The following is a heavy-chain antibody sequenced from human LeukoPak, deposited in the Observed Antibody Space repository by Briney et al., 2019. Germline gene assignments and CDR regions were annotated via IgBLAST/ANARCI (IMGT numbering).Heavy chain of an antibody. D-gene: IGHD2-2*01. V-gene: IGHV3-23*01. J-gene: IGHJ5*02. CDR1: GFTFSSYV. CDR3: AKDTPYCSSTSCYEERWFDP. CDR2: ISGSGGST. Sequence: GGSLRLSCAASGFTFSSYVMSGVRQAPGKGLEWVSGISGSGGSTNYADSVKGRFTISRDNSKNTLYLQMNSLRAEDTAVYYCAKDTPYCSSTSCYEERWFDPWGQGTLVTVSS.